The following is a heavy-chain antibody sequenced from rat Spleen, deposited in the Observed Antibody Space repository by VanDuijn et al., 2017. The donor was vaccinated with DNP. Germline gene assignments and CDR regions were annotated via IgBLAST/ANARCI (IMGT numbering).Heavy chain of an antibody. Sequence: EVKLVESGGGLVQPGRSLKLSCVASGFTFNNYWMTWIRQVPGKGLEWVASITSSGGSTYYPDSVKGRFTISRDNAKNTLYLQMNSLRSEDTATYYCAREGAMDAWGQGTSVTVSS. J-gene: IGHJ4*01. CDR2: ITSSGGST. V-gene: IGHV5-31*01. CDR1: GFTFNNYW. CDR3: AREGAMDA.